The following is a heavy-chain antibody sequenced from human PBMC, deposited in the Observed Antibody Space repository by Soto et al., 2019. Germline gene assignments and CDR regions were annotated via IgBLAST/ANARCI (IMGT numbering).Heavy chain of an antibody. CDR1: GPTFIAYY. J-gene: IGHJ4*02. V-gene: IGHV1-2*02. Sequence: QLVQSGAEVKKPGASVRVSCKTSGPTFIAYYIHWVRQAPGQGLEWMGGIDTKSGGTTYAQKFLGRVTMTRATAINTAYMDLNRLTSDDTAVYYCARVSVDVPEWGQGTLITVSS. CDR2: IDTKSGGT. CDR3: ARVSVDVPE. D-gene: IGHD5-12*01.